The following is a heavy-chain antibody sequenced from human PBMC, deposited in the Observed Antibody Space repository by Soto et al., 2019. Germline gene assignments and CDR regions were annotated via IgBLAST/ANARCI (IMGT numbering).Heavy chain of an antibody. CDR1: GFSISDYG. Sequence: QVQLVESRGGVVQPGRSLRLACAASGFSISDYGMEWVRQAPGKGLEWVALISYDGNNTYYADSVKGRFTISRDNSKDTLFLQMTGLRVEDTAVYYCAKGAGDRLSLGMDVWGQGTTVTVSS. V-gene: IGHV3-30*18. CDR3: AKGAGDRLSLGMDV. CDR2: ISYDGNNT. D-gene: IGHD1-26*01. J-gene: IGHJ6*02.